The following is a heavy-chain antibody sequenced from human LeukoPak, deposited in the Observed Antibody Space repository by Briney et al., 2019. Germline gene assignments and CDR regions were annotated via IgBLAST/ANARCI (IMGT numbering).Heavy chain of an antibody. J-gene: IGHJ6*02. D-gene: IGHD1-1*01. CDR1: GYTFTSYG. CDR3: AGALRTTGTTSFYYGMDV. Sequence: GASVKVSYTASGYTFTSYGISWVRQAPGQGLEWMGWISAYNGNTNYAQKLQGRVTMTTDTSTSTAYMELRSLRSDDTAVYYCAGALRTTGTTSFYYGMDVWGQGTTVTVSS. V-gene: IGHV1-18*01. CDR2: ISAYNGNT.